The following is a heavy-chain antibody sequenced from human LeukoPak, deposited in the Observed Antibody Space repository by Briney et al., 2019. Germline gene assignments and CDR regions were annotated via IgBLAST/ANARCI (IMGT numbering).Heavy chain of an antibody. CDR3: ARGPSSQFRTDY. V-gene: IGHV3-48*01. CDR2: IGTSSSRI. CDR1: GFAFSSYS. D-gene: IGHD2-2*01. Sequence: GGSLRLSCAASGFAFSSYSLNWVRQAPGKGLEWVSYIGTSSSRIYYADSVKGRFTISRDNAKNSLYLQMNGLRAEETAVYYCARGPSSQFRTDYWGQGTLVTVSS. J-gene: IGHJ4*02.